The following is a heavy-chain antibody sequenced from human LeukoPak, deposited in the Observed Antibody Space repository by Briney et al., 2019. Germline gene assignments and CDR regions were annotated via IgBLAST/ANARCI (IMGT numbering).Heavy chain of an antibody. CDR1: GGSTSSGSYY. CDR2: IYISGRT. CDR3: ARAEKAVTGTLDY. J-gene: IGHJ4*02. D-gene: IGHD6-19*01. V-gene: IGHV4-61*02. Sequence: SETLSLTCSVSGGSTSSGSYYWSWIRQPAGKGLEWIGRIYISGRTNYNPSLQSRVTMSVDTSKNQFSLKLSSVTAADTAVYYCARAEKAVTGTLDYWGQGTLITVSS.